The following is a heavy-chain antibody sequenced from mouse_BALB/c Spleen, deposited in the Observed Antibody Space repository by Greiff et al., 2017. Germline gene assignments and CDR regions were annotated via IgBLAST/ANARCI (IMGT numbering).Heavy chain of an antibody. V-gene: IGHV3-6*02. CDR1: GYSITSGYY. Sequence: EVQLQQSGPGLVKPSQSLSLTCSVTGYSITSGYYWNWIRQFPGNKLEWMGYISYDGSNNYNPSLKNRISITRDTSKNQFFLKLNSVTTEDTATYYCANYGNLFAYWGQGTLVTVSA. D-gene: IGHD2-1*01. CDR3: ANYGNLFAY. CDR2: ISYDGSN. J-gene: IGHJ3*01.